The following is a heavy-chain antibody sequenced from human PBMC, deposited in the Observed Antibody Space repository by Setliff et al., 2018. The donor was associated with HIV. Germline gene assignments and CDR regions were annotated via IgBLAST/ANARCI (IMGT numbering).Heavy chain of an antibody. Sequence: PGGSLRLSCAASGFTFSQYWMSWRRQAPGKGLEWVANINQDGIKKQYVDSVKGRFTISRDNVINSVSLEISSLRVEDTAVYFCAREGIHPNYDFWSGLDYYYLNVWGKGTTVTVSS. V-gene: IGHV3-7*03. J-gene: IGHJ6*03. CDR1: GFTFSQYW. CDR3: AREGIHPNYDFWSGLDYYYLNV. CDR2: INQDGIKK. D-gene: IGHD3-3*01.